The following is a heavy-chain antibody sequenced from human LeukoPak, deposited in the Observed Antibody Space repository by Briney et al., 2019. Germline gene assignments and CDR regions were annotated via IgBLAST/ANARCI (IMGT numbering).Heavy chain of an antibody. CDR1: GGSISSSNYY. Sequence: SETLSLTCTVSGGSISSSNYYWGWIRQPPGKGLEWIGSFYYSGSTYYNPSLKSRVTISVDTSKNQFSLKLSSVTAADTAVYYCARGASTLWFGEGYYGMDVWGQGTTVTVSS. V-gene: IGHV4-39*07. CDR2: FYYSGST. D-gene: IGHD3-10*01. J-gene: IGHJ6*02. CDR3: ARGASTLWFGEGYYGMDV.